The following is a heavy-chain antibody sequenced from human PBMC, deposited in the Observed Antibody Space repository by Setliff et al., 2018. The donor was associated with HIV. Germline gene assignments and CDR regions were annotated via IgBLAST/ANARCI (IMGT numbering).Heavy chain of an antibody. CDR3: ARDLTYSSGWTESWFDP. CDR1: GFTFSTYA. Sequence: GGSLRLSCAASGFTFSTYAMSWVRQAPGKGLEWVSAITSTAGTTYYADSVKGRFTVSRDNSKNTLYLQMNSLRAEDTAVYYCARDLTYSSGWTESWFDPWGQGTLVTVSS. J-gene: IGHJ5*02. V-gene: IGHV3-23*01. D-gene: IGHD6-19*01. CDR2: ITSTAGTT.